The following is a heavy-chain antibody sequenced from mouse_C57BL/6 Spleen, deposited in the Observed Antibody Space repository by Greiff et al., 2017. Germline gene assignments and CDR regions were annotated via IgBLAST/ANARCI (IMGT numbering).Heavy chain of an antibody. CDR2: IGSGGST. Sequence: QVQLKQSGPGLVQPSQSLSITCTVSGFSLTSYGVHWVRQSPGKGLGWLGVIGSGGSTDYNAAFISSLSISKDNSTSHVFFKMNSLQAEDTAIYYCARKESGMITTGRSYYYAMDYWGQGTSVTVSS. V-gene: IGHV2-2*01. J-gene: IGHJ4*01. D-gene: IGHD2-4*01. CDR3: ARKESGMITTGRSYYYAMDY. CDR1: GFSLTSYG.